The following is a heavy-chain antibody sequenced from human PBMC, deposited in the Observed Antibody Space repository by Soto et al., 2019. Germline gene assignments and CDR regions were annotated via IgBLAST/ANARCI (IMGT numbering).Heavy chain of an antibody. V-gene: IGHV3-30*18. J-gene: IGHJ4*02. CDR1: GFTFSNYG. D-gene: IGHD4-4*01. CDR3: AKPSQPYSAPHYFDY. CDR2: ISYDGSTI. Sequence: PGGSLRLSCAASGFTFSNYGMHWVRQAPGKGLEWVAIISYDGSTIYYADSVKGRFTISRDNSKNTLYLQLNTLRTEDTAVYYCAKPSQPYSAPHYFDYWGQGALVTVSS.